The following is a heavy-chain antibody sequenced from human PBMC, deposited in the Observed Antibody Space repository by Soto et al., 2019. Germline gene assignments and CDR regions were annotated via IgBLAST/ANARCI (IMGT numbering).Heavy chain of an antibody. J-gene: IGHJ4*02. D-gene: IGHD1-26*01. CDR3: ARVGDTTQLDFDY. CDR2: IIPIFGTA. Sequence: AASVKVSCKASGGTFSSYAISWVRQAPGQGLEWMGGIIPIFGTANYAQKFQGRVTITADESTSTAYMELSSLRSEDTAVYYCARVGDTTQLDFDYCGQRTLVTVTS. V-gene: IGHV1-69*13. CDR1: GGTFSSYA.